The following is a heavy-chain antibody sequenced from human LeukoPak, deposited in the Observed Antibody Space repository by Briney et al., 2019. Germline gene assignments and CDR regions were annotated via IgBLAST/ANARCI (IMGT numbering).Heavy chain of an antibody. CDR1: GFTFDDYT. Sequence: GGSLRLSCAASGFTFDDYTMHWVRQAPGKGLEWVSLISWDGGSTYYADSVKGRFTISRDNSKNSLYLQMNSLRTEDTALYYCAKAANVFGELEIEIDYFGYWGQGTLVTVSS. J-gene: IGHJ4*02. CDR2: ISWDGGST. V-gene: IGHV3-43*01. D-gene: IGHD3-10*02. CDR3: AKAANVFGELEIEIDYFGY.